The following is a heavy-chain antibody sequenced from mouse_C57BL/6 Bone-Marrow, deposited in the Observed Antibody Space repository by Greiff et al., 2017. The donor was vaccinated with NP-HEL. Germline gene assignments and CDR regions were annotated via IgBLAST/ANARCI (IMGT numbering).Heavy chain of an antibody. Sequence: QVQLKQSGAELARPGASVKLSCKASGYTFTSYGISWVKQRTGQGLEWIGEIYPRSGNTYYNEKFKGKATLTADKSSSTAYMELRSLTSEDSAVYFCAKKGIYWGAMDYWGQGTSVTVSS. V-gene: IGHV1-81*01. CDR3: AKKGIYWGAMDY. D-gene: IGHD2-1*01. J-gene: IGHJ4*01. CDR1: GYTFTSYG. CDR2: IYPRSGNT.